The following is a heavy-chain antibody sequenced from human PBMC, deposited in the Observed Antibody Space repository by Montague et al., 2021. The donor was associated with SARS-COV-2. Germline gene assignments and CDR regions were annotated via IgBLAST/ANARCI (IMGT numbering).Heavy chain of an antibody. CDR2: TYFRSKWYN. CDR1: GESVSTNNTT. V-gene: IGHV6-1*01. Sequence: CAISGESVSTNNTTWNWVRQSPSGDLEWLGRTYFRSKWYNDYAVSVKSRITINPDTSKNQFSLQLKSVTPKDTAIYFCGRVFAPASTFDFWGQGTLVTVSS. CDR3: GRVFAPASTFDF. J-gene: IGHJ4*02. D-gene: IGHD6-13*01.